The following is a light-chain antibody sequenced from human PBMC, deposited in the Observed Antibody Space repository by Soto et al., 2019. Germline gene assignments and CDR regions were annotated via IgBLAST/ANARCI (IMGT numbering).Light chain of an antibody. CDR2: DAS. CDR3: QQYSSYLYT. J-gene: IGKJ2*01. V-gene: IGKV1-5*01. CDR1: EIISGW. Sequence: DIQMTQSPSTLSASVGDRVTITCRASEIISGWLAWYQQKPGKAPKLLIYDASSLESGVPSRFSGSGSGTEFTLTISSLQPDDFATYYCQQYSSYLYTFGLGNKVEIK.